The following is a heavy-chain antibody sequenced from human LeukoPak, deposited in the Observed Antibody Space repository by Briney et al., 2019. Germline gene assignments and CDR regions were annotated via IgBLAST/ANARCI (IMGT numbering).Heavy chain of an antibody. CDR2: MNPNSGNT. CDR3: ARGLIETQGLVIKSVLLWFGELSP. CDR1: GYTFTSYD. D-gene: IGHD3-10*01. V-gene: IGHV1-8*01. J-gene: IGHJ5*02. Sequence: ASVKVSCKASGYTFTSYDINWVRQATGQGLEWMGWMNPNSGNTGYAQKFQGRVTMTRNTSISTPYMELSSLRSEDTAVYYCARGLIETQGLVIKSVLLWFGELSPWGQGTLVTVSS.